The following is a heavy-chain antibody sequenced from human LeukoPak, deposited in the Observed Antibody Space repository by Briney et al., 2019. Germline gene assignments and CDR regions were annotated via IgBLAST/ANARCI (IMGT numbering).Heavy chain of an antibody. V-gene: IGHV4-34*01. CDR2: INHSGST. D-gene: IGHD3-22*01. Sequence: PSETLSLTCAVYGGSFSGYYWSWIRQPPGKGLEWIGEINHSGSTNYNPSLKSRVTISVDTSKNQFSLKLSSVTAADTAVYYCARGPPLYYYDSSGYSLNDYWGQGTLVTVSS. CDR3: ARGPPLYYYDSSGYSLNDY. J-gene: IGHJ4*02. CDR1: GGSFSGYY.